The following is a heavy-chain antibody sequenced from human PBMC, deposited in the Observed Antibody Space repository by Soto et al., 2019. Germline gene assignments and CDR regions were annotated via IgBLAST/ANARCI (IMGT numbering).Heavy chain of an antibody. J-gene: IGHJ1*01. CDR3: IWMSPVTTLGH. Sequence: EVQLVESGGGLVKPGESLRLSCVVSGLTFTDAWMSWVRQAPGKGLEWVGRLKRHSPDGTTDYAAPVKGRFTISTDDSKNTVNLQMNSLKNDDTALYYCIWMSPVTTLGHWGQGLQVTVSS. D-gene: IGHD4-17*01. V-gene: IGHV3-15*01. CDR2: LKRHSPDGTT. CDR1: GLTFTDAW.